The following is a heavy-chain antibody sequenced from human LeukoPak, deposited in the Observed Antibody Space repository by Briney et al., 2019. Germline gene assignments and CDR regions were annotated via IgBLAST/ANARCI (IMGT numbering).Heavy chain of an antibody. Sequence: AGGSLRLSCAASGFTFSDYYMSWIRQAPGKGLEWVSYINTSGRTIYFADSVKGRFTISRDNAKNSLYLQMNSLRAEDTAVYYCARHGPKWELDYWGQGTLVTVSS. CDR1: GFTFSDYY. V-gene: IGHV3-11*01. CDR3: ARHGPKWELDY. J-gene: IGHJ4*02. CDR2: INTSGRTI. D-gene: IGHD1-26*01.